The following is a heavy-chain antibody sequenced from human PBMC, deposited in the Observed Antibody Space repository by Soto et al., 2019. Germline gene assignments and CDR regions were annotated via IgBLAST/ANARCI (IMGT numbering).Heavy chain of an antibody. CDR1: GGTFSSYA. Sequence: SVKVSCKASGGTFSSYAISWVRQAPGQGLEWMGGIIPIFGTANYAQKFQGRVTITADESTSTAYMELSSLRSEDTAVYYCARHKSYTVVTPDYYYGMDVWGQGTTVTV. V-gene: IGHV1-69*13. CDR2: IIPIFGTA. J-gene: IGHJ6*02. CDR3: ARHKSYTVVTPDYYYGMDV. D-gene: IGHD2-21*02.